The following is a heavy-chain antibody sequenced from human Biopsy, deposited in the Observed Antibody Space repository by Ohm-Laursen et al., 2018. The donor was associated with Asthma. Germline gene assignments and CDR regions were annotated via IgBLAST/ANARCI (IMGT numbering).Heavy chain of an antibody. CDR1: GGSISSGAYY. CDR3: ARRGGVRRYFDY. D-gene: IGHD3-16*01. V-gene: IGHV4-30-4*01. J-gene: IGHJ4*02. CDR2: IYYIGST. Sequence: TLSLTCIVSGGSISSGAYYWSWVRQPPGKGLEWIGYIYYIGSTYYNPSLKSRVAISLDTSKNQFSLKLSSVTAADTAVYFWARRGGVRRYFDYWGQGTLVTVSS.